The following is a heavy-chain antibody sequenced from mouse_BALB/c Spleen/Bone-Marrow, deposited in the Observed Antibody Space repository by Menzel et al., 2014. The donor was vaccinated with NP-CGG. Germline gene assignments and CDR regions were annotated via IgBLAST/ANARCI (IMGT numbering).Heavy chain of an antibody. Sequence: VQLKQSGGGLVQPGGSLKLSCATSGFTFXDYYMYWVRQTPEKRLEWVAYISNGGGSTYYPDTVKGRFTISRDNAKNTLYLQMSRLKSEDTAMYYCARHSDYDYFDYWGQGTTLTVSS. CDR1: GFTFXDYY. D-gene: IGHD2-4*01. CDR3: ARHSDYDYFDY. CDR2: ISNGGGST. J-gene: IGHJ2*01. V-gene: IGHV5-12*02.